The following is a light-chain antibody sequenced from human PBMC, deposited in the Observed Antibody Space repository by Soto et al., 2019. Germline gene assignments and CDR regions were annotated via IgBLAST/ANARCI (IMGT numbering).Light chain of an antibody. V-gene: IGLV2-14*01. J-gene: IGLJ3*02. CDR2: DVS. Sequence: QYALTQPASVSGSPGQSITISCTGTSSDVGGYNYVSWYQQHPGKAPKLMIYDVSNRPSGVSNRFSGSKSGNTASLTISGLQAEDEADYYCSSYTSSSLRVFGGGTKLTVL. CDR1: SSDVGGYNY. CDR3: SSYTSSSLRV.